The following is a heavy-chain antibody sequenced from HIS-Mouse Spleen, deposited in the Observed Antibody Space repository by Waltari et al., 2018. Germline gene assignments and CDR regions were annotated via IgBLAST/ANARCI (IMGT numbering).Heavy chain of an antibody. D-gene: IGHD3-3*01. CDR3: AKDMGLRFLEWLFDY. Sequence: EVQLVESGGGLVQPGRSLRLSCAASGFTVVDYAMHWVRQAPGKGLEWVSGISWNSGSIGYADSVKGRFTISRDNAKNSLYLQMNSLRAEDTALYYCAKDMGLRFLEWLFDYWGQGTLVTVSS. CDR1: GFTVVDYA. J-gene: IGHJ4*02. CDR2: ISWNSGSI. V-gene: IGHV3-9*01.